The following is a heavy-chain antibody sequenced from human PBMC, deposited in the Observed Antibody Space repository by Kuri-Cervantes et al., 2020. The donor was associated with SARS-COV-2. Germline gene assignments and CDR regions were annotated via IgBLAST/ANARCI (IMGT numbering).Heavy chain of an antibody. CDR1: GSTFSGSA. Sequence: SVKVSCKASGSTFSGSAIQWVRQARGQRLEWIGWIVVGSGNTDYAREFQERVTITRDMSTTTVYMELSGLSSDDTAMYYCAPFYYRSINNWSDPWGQGTQVTVSS. D-gene: IGHD3-10*01. J-gene: IGHJ5*02. CDR2: IVVGSGNT. V-gene: IGHV1-58*02. CDR3: APFYYRSINNWSDP.